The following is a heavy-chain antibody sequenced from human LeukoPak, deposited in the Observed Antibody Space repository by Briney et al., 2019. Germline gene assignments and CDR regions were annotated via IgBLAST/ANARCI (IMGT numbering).Heavy chain of an antibody. J-gene: IGHJ4*02. V-gene: IGHV3-7*03. CDR2: IKQDGSEK. CDR1: GFTSSSYW. D-gene: IGHD3-10*01. CDR3: ARLDYYGSGSYQVDY. Sequence: PGGSLRLSCAASGFTSSSYWMSWVRQAPGKGLEWVANIKQDGSEKYYVDSVKGRFTISRDNAKNSLYLQMNSLRAEDTAVYYCARLDYYGSGSYQVDYWGQGTLVTVSS.